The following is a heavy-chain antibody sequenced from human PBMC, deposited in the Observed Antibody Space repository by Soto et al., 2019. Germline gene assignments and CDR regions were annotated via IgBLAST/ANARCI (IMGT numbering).Heavy chain of an antibody. CDR1: GFTFSSYS. Sequence: GGSLRLSCAAAGFTFSSYSRHWVRQAPGKGLEYVSAISSNGGSTYYANSVKGRFTISRDNSKNTLYLQMGSLRAEDMAVYYCAREGKYIAAAGTYYYYYMDVWGKGTTVTVSS. J-gene: IGHJ6*03. CDR2: ISSNGGST. V-gene: IGHV3-64*01. D-gene: IGHD6-13*01. CDR3: AREGKYIAAAGTYYYYYMDV.